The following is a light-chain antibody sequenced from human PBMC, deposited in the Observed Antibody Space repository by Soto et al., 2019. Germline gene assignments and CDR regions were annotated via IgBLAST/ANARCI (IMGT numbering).Light chain of an antibody. Sequence: EIVLTQSPGTLSLSPGERAALSCRASQSVSSSYLAWYRQKPGQAPRLLIYGASSRATGIPDRFSGSGSGTDFPLTISRMEPEDFAVYYCQQYSSSPWTFGQGTKVEI. J-gene: IGKJ1*01. CDR2: GAS. CDR1: QSVSSSY. CDR3: QQYSSSPWT. V-gene: IGKV3-20*01.